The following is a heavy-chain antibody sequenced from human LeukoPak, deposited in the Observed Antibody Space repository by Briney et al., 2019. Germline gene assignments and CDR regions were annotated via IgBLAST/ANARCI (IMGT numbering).Heavy chain of an antibody. V-gene: IGHV4-4*07. CDR3: AGDRWELPDTGFDT. D-gene: IGHD1-26*01. J-gene: IGHJ5*02. Sequence: SETLSLTCTDSGGSISSYYWSWIRQPAGKGLEWIGRIYTRGSTNYNTSLKSRVSISADTSNNQISLNRSSVTAADTAVYYCAGDRWELPDTGFDTWGEGKLVTVSS. CDR2: IYTRGST. CDR1: GGSISSYY.